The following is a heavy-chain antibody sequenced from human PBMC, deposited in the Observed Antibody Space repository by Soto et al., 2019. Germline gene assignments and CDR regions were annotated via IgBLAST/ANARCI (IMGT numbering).Heavy chain of an antibody. CDR1: GFTVSRNH. V-gene: IGHV3-53*01. CDR2: FYSGGST. CDR3: ARDSKGPFDY. Sequence: EVQLVESGGGLIQPGGSLRLSCAASGFTVSRNHMSWVRQAPGKGLEWVSLFYSGGSTYYADSVKGRFIISRDNSKTTLYLQLNSLRAEDTAVYYCARDSKGPFDYWGQGTLVTVSS. J-gene: IGHJ4*02.